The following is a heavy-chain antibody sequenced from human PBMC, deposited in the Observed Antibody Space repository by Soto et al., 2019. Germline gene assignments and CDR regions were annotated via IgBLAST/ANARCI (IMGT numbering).Heavy chain of an antibody. V-gene: IGHV1-18*01. D-gene: IGHD3-10*01. CDR2: INVYNGNT. CDR1: GYTFTNYG. Sequence: ASVKVSCKASGYTFTNYGISWVRQAPGKGLEWMGWINVYNGNTKYAQKVQGRVTMTTDTSTSTAYMELRSLRSDDTAVYYCARGVGSGSYYNQYNWFDPWGQGTLVTVSS. J-gene: IGHJ5*02. CDR3: ARGVGSGSYYNQYNWFDP.